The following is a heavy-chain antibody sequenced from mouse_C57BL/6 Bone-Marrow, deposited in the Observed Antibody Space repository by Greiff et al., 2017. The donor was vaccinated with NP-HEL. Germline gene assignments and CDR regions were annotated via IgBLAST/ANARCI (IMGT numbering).Heavy chain of an antibody. CDR2: IDPSDSYT. CDR3: AREGVYYPYYAMDY. D-gene: IGHD1-1*01. J-gene: IGHJ4*01. CDR1: GYTFTSYW. Sequence: QVQLQQPGAELVKPGASVKLSCKASGYTFTSYWMQWVKQRPGQGLEWIGEIDPSDSYTNYNQKFKGKATLTVDTSSSTAYMQLSRLTSEDSAVYYCAREGVYYPYYAMDYWGQGTSVTVSS. V-gene: IGHV1-50*01.